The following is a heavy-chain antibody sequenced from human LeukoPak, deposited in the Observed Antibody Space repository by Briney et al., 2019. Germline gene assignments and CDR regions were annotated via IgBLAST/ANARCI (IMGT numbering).Heavy chain of an antibody. V-gene: IGHV3-23*01. CDR3: AKAQGGSYYSSFGY. CDR2: ISGSGGST. CDR1: GFTFSSYA. J-gene: IGHJ4*02. D-gene: IGHD1-26*01. Sequence: PGGSLRLSCAASGFTFSSYAMSWVRQAPGKGLEWVSAISGSGGSTYYADSVKGRFTISRDNSKNTLYLQMNSLRAEDTAVYYGAKAQGGSYYSSFGYWGQGTLVTVSS.